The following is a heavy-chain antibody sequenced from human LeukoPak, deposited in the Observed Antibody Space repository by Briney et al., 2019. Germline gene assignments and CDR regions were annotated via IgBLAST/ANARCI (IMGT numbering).Heavy chain of an antibody. D-gene: IGHD4-11*01. J-gene: IGHJ4*02. CDR2: ITSSTGYI. CDR3: ARRAGDYKHPFDY. V-gene: IGHV3-21*01. Sequence: GGSLRLSCAASGFTFSSYCMNWVRQAPGKGLEWVSSITSSTGYIYYADSVKGRFTISRDNAKNSLYLQMNSLRAEDTAVYYCARRAGDYKHPFDYWSQGTLVTVSS. CDR1: GFTFSSYC.